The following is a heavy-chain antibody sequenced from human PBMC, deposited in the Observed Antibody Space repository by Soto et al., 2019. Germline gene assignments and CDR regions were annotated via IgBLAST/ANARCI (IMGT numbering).Heavy chain of an antibody. CDR3: ATDASVDY. V-gene: IGHV3-53*02. Sequence: EVQLVETGGGLIQPGGSLRLSCAASGFTVSTNYRSWVRQAPGRGLEWGSLIYRGGSTFYADAVKGRFTISVDNSKNTLFLQMNSRRAEDTAVYFWATDASVDYWGQRTRVTVSS. D-gene: IGHD2-2*01. CDR1: GFTVSTNY. CDR2: IYRGGST. J-gene: IGHJ4*02.